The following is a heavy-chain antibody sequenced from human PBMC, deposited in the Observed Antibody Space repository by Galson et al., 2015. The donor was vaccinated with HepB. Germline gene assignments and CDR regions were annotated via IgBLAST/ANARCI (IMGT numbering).Heavy chain of an antibody. D-gene: IGHD6-19*01. J-gene: IGHJ4*02. CDR1: GFTFSSYS. CDR3: ARGIGPVPYYFDY. CDR2: ISSSSSYI. V-gene: IGHV3-21*01. Sequence: SLRLSCAASGFTFSSYSMNWVRQAPGKGLEWVSSISSSSSYIYYADSLKGRFTISRDNAKNSLYLQMNSLRAEDTAVYYCARGIGPVPYYFDYWGQGTLVTVSS.